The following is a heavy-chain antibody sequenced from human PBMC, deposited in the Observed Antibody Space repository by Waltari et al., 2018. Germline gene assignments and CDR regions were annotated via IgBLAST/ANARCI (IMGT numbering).Heavy chain of an antibody. V-gene: IGHV4-34*01. J-gene: IGHJ5*02. CDR2: INPNSGDT. CDR3: ARCRVRGWFDP. Sequence: QVQLQQWGAGLLKPSETLSPPCPVFGGSFHGYHWSWVRQAPGKGLEWVGEINPNSGDTNFNPSLKSRVSMSVDTSNLQFYMKLSSVTAADTAVYYCARCRVRGWFDPWGQGTLVTVSS. D-gene: IGHD3-16*01. CDR1: GGSFHGYH.